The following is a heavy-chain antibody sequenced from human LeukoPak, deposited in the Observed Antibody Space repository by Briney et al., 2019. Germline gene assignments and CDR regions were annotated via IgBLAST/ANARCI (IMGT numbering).Heavy chain of an antibody. D-gene: IGHD3-22*01. J-gene: IGHJ4*02. Sequence: SETLSLTCTVSAGSISSSNYYWGWIRQPPGKGLEWIGSIYYSGRTYYNPSLKSRVTISVDKSKNQFSLKLSSVTAADTAVYYCARPNYYDSSGSDYWGQGTLVTVSS. CDR1: AGSISSSNYY. CDR2: IYYSGRT. V-gene: IGHV4-39*07. CDR3: ARPNYYDSSGSDY.